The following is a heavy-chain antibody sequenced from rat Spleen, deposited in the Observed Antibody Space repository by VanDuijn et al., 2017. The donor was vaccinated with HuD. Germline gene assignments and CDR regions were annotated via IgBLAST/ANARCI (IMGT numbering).Heavy chain of an antibody. V-gene: IGHV5-58*01. Sequence: EVQLMETGGGLVQPGESLKLSCVASGFTFSGYWMYWIRQAPGEGLAWISSISPDGGSTYYPDSVKGRFTISRNNAENTVYLQMNSLRSEDTATYYCARHPQLGAYWYFDFWGPGTMVTVSS. CDR2: ISPDGGST. CDR3: ARHPQLGAYWYFDF. J-gene: IGHJ1*01. D-gene: IGHD5-1*01. CDR1: GFTFSGYW.